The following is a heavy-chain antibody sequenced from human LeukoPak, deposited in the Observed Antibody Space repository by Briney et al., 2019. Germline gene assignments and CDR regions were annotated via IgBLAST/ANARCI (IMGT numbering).Heavy chain of an antibody. CDR3: ARAVRYFDWLSP. CDR2: IIPNSGGT. V-gene: IGHV1-2*02. CDR1: GYTFTGYY. D-gene: IGHD3-9*01. J-gene: IGHJ4*02. Sequence: HGASVKVSCKASGYTFTGYYMHWVRQAPGQGLEWMGWIIPNSGGTNYAQKFQGRVTMTRDTSISTAYMELSRLRSDDTAVYYCARAVRYFDWLSPWGQGTLVTVSS.